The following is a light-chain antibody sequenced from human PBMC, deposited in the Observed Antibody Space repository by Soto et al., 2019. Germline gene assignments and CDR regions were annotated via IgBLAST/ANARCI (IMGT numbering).Light chain of an antibody. J-gene: IGKJ1*01. CDR3: QQYGSSTWT. CDR2: GAS. CDR1: QSVSSSY. Sequence: EIVLTQSPGTLSLSPGERATLSCRASQSVSSSYLAWYQQKPGQAPRILIYGASSRATGIPDRFSGSGSGTDLTLTISRLEPEDFALYYCQQYGSSTWTFGQGTKVEIK. V-gene: IGKV3-20*01.